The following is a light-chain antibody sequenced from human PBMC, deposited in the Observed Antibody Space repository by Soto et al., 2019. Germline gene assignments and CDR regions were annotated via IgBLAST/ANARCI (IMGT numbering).Light chain of an antibody. CDR3: SSYTSSSSLI. CDR1: SRDVGGYNY. Sequence: QSVLTQPASVSGSPGQSITISCTGTSRDVGGYNYVSWDQQHPGKAPKLMIYEVSKRPSGVYNSFSGCKSGNTAPLASSGLQAEDEADCYCSSYTSSSSLIFATETKVTVL. CDR2: EVS. V-gene: IGLV2-14*01. J-gene: IGLJ1*01.